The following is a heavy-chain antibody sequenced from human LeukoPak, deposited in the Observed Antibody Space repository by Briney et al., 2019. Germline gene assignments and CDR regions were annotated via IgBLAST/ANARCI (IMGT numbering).Heavy chain of an antibody. CDR1: GFTFSNAR. V-gene: IGHV3-15*01. CDR3: TTELLWFGELTRNFDY. D-gene: IGHD3-10*01. CDR2: IKSKTDGGTT. J-gene: IGHJ4*02. Sequence: PGGSLRLSCAASGFTFSNARMSWVRQAPGKGLEWVGRIKSKTDGGTTDYAAPVKGRFTISRDDSKNTLYLQMNSLKTEDTAVYYCTTELLWFGELTRNFDYWGQGTLVTVSS.